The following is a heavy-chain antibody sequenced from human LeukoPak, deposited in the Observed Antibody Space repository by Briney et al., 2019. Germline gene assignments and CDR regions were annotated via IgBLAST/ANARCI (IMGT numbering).Heavy chain of an antibody. CDR1: GYTLTELS. D-gene: IGHD4-11*01. CDR2: FDPEDGET. V-gene: IGHV1-24*01. CDR3: ARRTVTGNGLYYYYYMDV. J-gene: IGHJ6*03. Sequence: ASVKVSCKVSGYTLTELSMHWVRQAPGKGLEWMGGFDPEDGETIYAQKFQGRVTMTEDTSTDTAYMELSSLRSEDTAVYYCARRTVTGNGLYYYYYMDVWGKGTTVTISS.